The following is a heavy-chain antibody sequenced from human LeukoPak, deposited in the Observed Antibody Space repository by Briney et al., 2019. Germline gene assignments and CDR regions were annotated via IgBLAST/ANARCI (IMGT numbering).Heavy chain of an antibody. CDR1: GFTFSSYA. D-gene: IGHD1-26*01. Sequence: GRSLRLSCAASGFTFSSYAMHWVRQAPGKGLEWVAVISYDGSNKYYADSVKGRFTISRDNSKNTLYLQMNSLRAEDTAVYYCARDKGKIVGAILYYFDYWGQGTLVTVSS. CDR3: ARDKGKIVGAILYYFDY. CDR2: ISYDGSNK. J-gene: IGHJ4*02. V-gene: IGHV3-30-3*01.